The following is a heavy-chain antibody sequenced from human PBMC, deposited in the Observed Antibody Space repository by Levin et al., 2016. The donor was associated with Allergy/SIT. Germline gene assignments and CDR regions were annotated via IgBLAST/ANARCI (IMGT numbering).Heavy chain of an antibody. CDR3: AANPGYCSSTSCYSYRLYYYYGMDV. Sequence: WVRQAPGQGLEWMGGIIPIFGTANYAQKFQGRVTITADKSTSTAYMELSSLRSEDTAVYYCAANPGYCSSTSCYSYRLYYYYGMDVWGQGTTVTVSS. D-gene: IGHD2-2*01. J-gene: IGHJ6*02. V-gene: IGHV1-69*06. CDR2: IIPIFGTA.